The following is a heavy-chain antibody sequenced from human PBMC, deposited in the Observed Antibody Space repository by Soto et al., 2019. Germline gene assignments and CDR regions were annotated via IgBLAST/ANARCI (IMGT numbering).Heavy chain of an antibody. CDR3: ARAYDSKGYPFDY. V-gene: IGHV1-69*02. CDR2: ILPIFGIT. Sequence: QVQLVQSGAEVKXXXXXVKVSCRASGGTFSSYTISWVRQAPGQGLEWMGTILPIFGITDYAQKFQDRVTITADKSTNTAYMELSSLRSDDTAVYYCARAYDSKGYPFDYWGQGTLVTVSS. J-gene: IGHJ4*02. CDR1: GGTFSSYT. D-gene: IGHD3-22*01.